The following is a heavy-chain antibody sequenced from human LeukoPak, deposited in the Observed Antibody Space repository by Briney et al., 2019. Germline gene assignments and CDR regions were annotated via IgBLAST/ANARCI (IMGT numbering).Heavy chain of an antibody. V-gene: IGHV5-10-1*01. CDR1: GYSFTNYW. D-gene: IGHD4-17*01. J-gene: IGHJ4*02. CDR3: AKHYGDYVGFFDY. CDR2: IDPSDSYT. Sequence: GESLRISCRGSGYSFTNYWISWVRQMSGRGLEWMGTIDPSDSYTNYRPSFQGHVTISADKSISTAYLQWSSLKASDTAMYYCAKHYGDYVGFFDYWGQGTLVTVSS.